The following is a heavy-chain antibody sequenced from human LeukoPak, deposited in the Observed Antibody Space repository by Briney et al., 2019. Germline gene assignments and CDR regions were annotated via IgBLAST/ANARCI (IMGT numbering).Heavy chain of an antibody. V-gene: IGHV4-4*07. CDR1: GDSISSYS. CDR3: ARNHIVTGTYFDS. D-gene: IGHD2-21*01. J-gene: IGHJ4*02. Sequence: SSETLSLTCTVSGDSISSYSWSWVRQPAGKGLEWIGRIYASGYTDYDPSLRSRVTMSVDTSKNQFSLKLTSVTAADTSVFFCARNHIVTGTYFDSWGPGTLVTVSS. CDR2: IYASGYT.